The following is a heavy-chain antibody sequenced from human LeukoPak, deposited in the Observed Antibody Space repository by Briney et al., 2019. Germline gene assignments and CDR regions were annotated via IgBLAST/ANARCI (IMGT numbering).Heavy chain of an antibody. CDR1: GFTFSSYA. J-gene: IGHJ4*02. CDR2: ISSGGST. D-gene: IGHD2-2*01. CDR3: AKLGCSSTTCYSNC. V-gene: IGHV3-23*01. Sequence: PGVSLRLSCAASGFTFSSYAMSWVRQAPGKGLQWVSSISSGGSTYYADSVKGRFTVSRDNSKNTLYLQMNSLRAEDTAVYYCAKLGCSSTTCYSNCWGQGTLVTVSS.